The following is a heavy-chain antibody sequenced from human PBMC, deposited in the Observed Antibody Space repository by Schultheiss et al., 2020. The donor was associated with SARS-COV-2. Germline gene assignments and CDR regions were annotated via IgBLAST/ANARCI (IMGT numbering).Heavy chain of an antibody. CDR3: ARDTTVVTGWYYGMDV. D-gene: IGHD4-23*01. CDR1: GFTFSSYA. J-gene: IGHJ6*02. V-gene: IGHV3-30-3*01. CDR2: ISYDGSNK. Sequence: GGSLRLSCAASGFTFSSYAMHWVRQAPGKGLEWVAVISYDGSNKYYADSVKGRFTISRDNSKNTLYLQMNSLRAEDTAVYYCARDTTVVTGWYYGMDVWGQGTTVTVSS.